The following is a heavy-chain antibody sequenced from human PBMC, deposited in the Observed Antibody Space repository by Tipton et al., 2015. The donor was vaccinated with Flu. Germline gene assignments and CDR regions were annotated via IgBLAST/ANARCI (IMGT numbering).Heavy chain of an antibody. V-gene: IGHV3-49*04. D-gene: IGHD3-10*01. CDR3: TRDDSEMVRGTNRAPYYFDY. CDR2: IRSKAYGGTT. J-gene: IGHJ4*02. CDR1: GFTFGDYA. Sequence: RSLRLSCTASGFTFGDYAMSWVRQAPGKGLEWVGFIRSKAYGGTTEYAASVKGRFTISRDDSKSIAYLQMDSLKTEDTAVYYCTRDDSEMVRGTNRAPYYFDYWGQGTLVTVSS.